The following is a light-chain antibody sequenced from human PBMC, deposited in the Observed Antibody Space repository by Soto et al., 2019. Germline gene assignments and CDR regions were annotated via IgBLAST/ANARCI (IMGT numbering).Light chain of an antibody. CDR1: ISNIGSNF. V-gene: IGLV1-47*01. CDR3: AAWDDSLSGVV. Sequence: QSVLTQPPSASGTPGQRVTISCSGSISNIGSNFIYWYQQLPGTAPKLLIYRNNERPSGVPDRFSGSKSGTSASLAISGLRSEDEADYHCAAWDDSLSGVVFGGGTKVT. J-gene: IGLJ2*01. CDR2: RNN.